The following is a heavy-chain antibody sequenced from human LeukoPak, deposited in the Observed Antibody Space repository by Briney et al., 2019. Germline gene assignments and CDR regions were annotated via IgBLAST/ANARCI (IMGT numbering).Heavy chain of an antibody. D-gene: IGHD1-26*01. Sequence: ASVKVSCKASGYTFTSHYMHWVRQAPGQGLEWLGLINPSGSSTLYAQKFQGRVTMTRDMSTTTDYMELSSLRSEDTAVYYCARDNSVGDVAWWFDPWGQGTLVTVSS. J-gene: IGHJ5*02. CDR1: GYTFTSHY. V-gene: IGHV1-46*01. CDR2: INPSGSST. CDR3: ARDNSVGDVAWWFDP.